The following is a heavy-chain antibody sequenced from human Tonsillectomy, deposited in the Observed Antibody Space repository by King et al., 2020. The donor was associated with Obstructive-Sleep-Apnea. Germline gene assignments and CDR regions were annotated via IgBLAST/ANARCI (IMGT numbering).Heavy chain of an antibody. V-gene: IGHV4-34*01. CDR1: GGAFSGYY. J-gene: IGHJ4*02. CDR3: ARGRGSYYDY. Sequence: QVQLQQWGAGLLKPSENLSLTCAVYGGAFSGYYWSLIRHPPGKGLEWIGEINHSGSTNYNPALKSRVNISVDTFKNQFSLNLSSVTAADTAVYYCARGRGSYYDYWGQGTLVTVSS. CDR2: INHSGST. D-gene: IGHD3-16*01.